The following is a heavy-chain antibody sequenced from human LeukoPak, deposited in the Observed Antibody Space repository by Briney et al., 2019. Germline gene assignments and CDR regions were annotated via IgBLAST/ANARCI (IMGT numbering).Heavy chain of an antibody. CDR3: ARDRPTGASRLFVVQ. CDR2: MSSGSRYI. D-gene: IGHD3-3*01. Sequence: GGSLRLSCAASGLTFSSYSMTWVRQAPGKGLEWISSMSSGSRYIYYADSVRGRFTISRDNAKNSLSLLMNSLRAEDTAVYYCARDRPTGASRLFVVQWGQGTLLTVSS. V-gene: IGHV3-21*01. J-gene: IGHJ4*02. CDR1: GLTFSSYS.